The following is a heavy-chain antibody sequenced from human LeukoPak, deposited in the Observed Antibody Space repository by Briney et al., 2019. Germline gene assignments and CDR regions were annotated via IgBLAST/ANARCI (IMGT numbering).Heavy chain of an antibody. CDR2: IIPIFGTA. Sequence: ASVKVSCKASGGTFSSYAISWVRQAPGQGLEWMGGIIPIFGTANYAQKFQGRVTITTDESTSTAYMERISLRSEDTAVYYCARANVELGNYYYMDVWGKGTTVTVSS. J-gene: IGHJ6*03. CDR3: ARANVELGNYYYMDV. CDR1: GGTFSSYA. V-gene: IGHV1-69*05. D-gene: IGHD1-26*01.